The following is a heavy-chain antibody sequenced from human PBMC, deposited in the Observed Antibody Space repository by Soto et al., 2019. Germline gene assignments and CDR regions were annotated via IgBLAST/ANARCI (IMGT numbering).Heavy chain of an antibody. CDR3: AHRHCSGGSCYPVLAFDI. CDR2: IYWNDDK. V-gene: IGHV2-5*01. Sequence: QITLKESGPTLVKPTQTLTLTCTVSGFSLSTSGVGVGWIRQPPGKALEWLALIYWNDDKRYSPSLKSRLTNTKDTVKNQVVITMTNMDPVDTATYYCAHRHCSGGSCYPVLAFDIWGQGTMVTVSS. D-gene: IGHD2-15*01. J-gene: IGHJ3*02. CDR1: GFSLSTSGVG.